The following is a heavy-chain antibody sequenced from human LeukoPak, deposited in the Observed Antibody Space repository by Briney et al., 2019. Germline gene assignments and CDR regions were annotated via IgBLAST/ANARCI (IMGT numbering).Heavy chain of an antibody. V-gene: IGHV4-34*01. CDR2: INHGGST. CDR3: ARALKFGSGSYSYYYYGMDV. J-gene: IGHJ6*02. CDR1: GESFIGYY. D-gene: IGHD3-10*01. Sequence: SETLSLTCAVYGESFIGYYWSWIRQPPGMGLEWIGEINHGGSTNYNPSLKSRVTISVDTSKNQFSLKLSSVTAADTAVYYCARALKFGSGSYSYYYYGMDVWGQGTTVTVSS.